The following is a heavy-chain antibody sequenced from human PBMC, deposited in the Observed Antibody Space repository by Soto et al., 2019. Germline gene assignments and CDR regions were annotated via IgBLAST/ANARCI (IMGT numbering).Heavy chain of an antibody. V-gene: IGHV4-61*01. CDR2: IYYSGST. J-gene: IGHJ5*02. CDR1: GGSVSSGSYY. Sequence: PSETLSLTCTVSGGSVSSGSYYWSWIRQPPGKGLEWIGYIYYSGSTNYNPSLKSRVTISVDTSKNQFSLKLSSVTAADTAVYYCAREVVRGSGSYLPWGQGTSVTVSS. CDR3: AREVVRGSGSYLP. D-gene: IGHD3-10*01.